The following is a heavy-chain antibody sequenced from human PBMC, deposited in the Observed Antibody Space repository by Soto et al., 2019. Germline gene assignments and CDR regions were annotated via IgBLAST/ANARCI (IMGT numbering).Heavy chain of an antibody. V-gene: IGHV1-46*01. J-gene: IGHJ4*02. CDR1: GYTFTSYY. CDR2: INPSGGST. Sequence: GASVKVSCKASGYTFTSYYMHWVRQAPGQGLEWMGIINPSGGSTSYAQKFQGRVTMTRDTSTSTAYMELSRLRSDDTAVYYCARGSSPYYDILTGFKSPFDYWGQGTLVTVSS. D-gene: IGHD3-9*01. CDR3: ARGSSPYYDILTGFKSPFDY.